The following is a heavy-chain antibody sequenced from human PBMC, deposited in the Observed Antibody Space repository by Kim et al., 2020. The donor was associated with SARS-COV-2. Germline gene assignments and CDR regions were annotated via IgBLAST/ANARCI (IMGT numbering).Heavy chain of an antibody. D-gene: IGHD3-10*01. J-gene: IGHJ5*02. CDR3: ARRGVVLRANYYGSGSQRTVNWFDP. V-gene: IGHV4-34*01. Sequence: SETLSLTCAVYGGSFSGYYWSWIRQPPGKGLEWIGEINHSGSTNYNPSLKSRVTISVDTSKNQFSLKLSPVTAADTAVYYCARRGVVLRANYYGSGSQRTVNWFDPWGQGTLVTVSS. CDR1: GGSFSGYY. CDR2: INHSGST.